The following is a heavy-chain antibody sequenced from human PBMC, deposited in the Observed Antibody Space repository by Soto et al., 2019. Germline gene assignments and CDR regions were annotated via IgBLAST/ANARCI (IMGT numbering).Heavy chain of an antibody. V-gene: IGHV3-21*01. Sequence: GGSLRLSCAASGFTFSSYSMHWVRQAPGKGLEWVSSISSSSSYIYYADSVKGRFTISRDNAKNTLYLQMNSLRAEDTAVYYCARDWDYDASGGSCLGYYYYGMDVWGQGTTVTVSS. D-gene: IGHD2-15*01. CDR2: ISSSSSYI. CDR1: GFTFSSYS. J-gene: IGHJ6*02. CDR3: ARDWDYDASGGSCLGYYYYGMDV.